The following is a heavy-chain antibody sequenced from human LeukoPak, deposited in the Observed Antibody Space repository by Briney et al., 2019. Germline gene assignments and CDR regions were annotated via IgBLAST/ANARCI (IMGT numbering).Heavy chain of an antibody. CDR1: GYTFTSYD. D-gene: IGHD3-22*01. CDR2: MNPNSGNT. V-gene: IGHV1-8*03. J-gene: IGHJ5*02. Sequence: ASVKVSCKASGYTFTSYDINWVRQATGQGLEWMGWMNPNSGNTGYAQKFQGRVTITRNTSIRTAYMELSSLRSEDTAVYYCARRPRFGRGYYRTHWFDPWGQGTLVTVSS. CDR3: ARRPRFGRGYYRTHWFDP.